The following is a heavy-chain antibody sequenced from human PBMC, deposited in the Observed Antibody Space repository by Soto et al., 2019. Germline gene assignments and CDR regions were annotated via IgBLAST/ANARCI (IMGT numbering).Heavy chain of an antibody. D-gene: IGHD3-3*02. CDR2: IYYSGST. CDR3: ASPKIAFYNWFDP. V-gene: IGHV4-39*01. J-gene: IGHJ5*02. CDR1: VDSISSYY. Sequence: SETLSLTCTVSVDSISSYYWSWIRQPPGKGLEWIGSIYYSGSTYYNPSLKSRVTISVDTSKNQFSLKLSSVTAADTAVYYCASPKIAFYNWFDPWGQGTLVTVSS.